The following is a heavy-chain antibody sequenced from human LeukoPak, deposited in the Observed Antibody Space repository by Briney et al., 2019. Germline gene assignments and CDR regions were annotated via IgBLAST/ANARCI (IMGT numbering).Heavy chain of an antibody. V-gene: IGHV3-23*01. D-gene: IGHD3-10*01. J-gene: IGHJ4*02. CDR3: ATVRVYYYGSGSHY. Sequence: GGSLRLFCAASGFTFSSYAMSWVRQAPGKGLEWVSAISGSGGSTYYADSVKGRFTISRDNSKNTLYLQMNSLRAEDTAVYYCATVRVYYYGSGSHYWGQGTLVTVSS. CDR2: ISGSGGST. CDR1: GFTFSSYA.